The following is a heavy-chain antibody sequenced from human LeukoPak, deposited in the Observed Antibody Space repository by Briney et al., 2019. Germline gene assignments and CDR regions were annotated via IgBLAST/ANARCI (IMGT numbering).Heavy chain of an antibody. CDR1: GFTFTNYA. CDR2: ISASGLMT. CDR3: AKDRSIGTYYTFDH. D-gene: IGHD1-26*01. V-gene: IGHV3-23*01. Sequence: AGGSLRLSCAASGFTFTNYAMTWVRQAPGKWLEWVSSISASGLMTYYADSVKGRFTVSRDNSKNSLYLQMSSLTAADTAVYYCAKDRSIGTYYTFDHWGQGTLVTVSS. J-gene: IGHJ4*02.